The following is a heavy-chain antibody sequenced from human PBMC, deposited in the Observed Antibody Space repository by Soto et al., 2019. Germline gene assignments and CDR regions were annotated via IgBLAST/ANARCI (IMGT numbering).Heavy chain of an antibody. V-gene: IGHV4-31*03. D-gene: IGHD6-13*01. J-gene: IGHJ5*02. CDR1: GGSISSGGYY. Sequence: SETLSLTCTVSGGSISSGGYYWSWIRQHPGKGLEWIGYIYYSGSTYYNPSLKSRVTISVDTSKNQFSLKLSSVTAADTAVYYCARKYSSSSTPFDPWGQGTLVTVSS. CDR3: ARKYSSSSTPFDP. CDR2: IYYSGST.